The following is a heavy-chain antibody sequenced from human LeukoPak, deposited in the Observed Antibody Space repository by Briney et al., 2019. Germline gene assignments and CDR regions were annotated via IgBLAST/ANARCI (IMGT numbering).Heavy chain of an antibody. CDR1: GFTFSSYS. CDR3: TRDLMDYDVSTGLHHYYMDV. V-gene: IGHV3-48*01. D-gene: IGHD3-9*01. Sequence: GGSLRLSCAASGFTFSSYSMNWVRQAPGKGLEWVSYISSSSSTIYYADSVKGRFTISRDNAKNSLYLQMNSLRAEGTAVYYCTRDLMDYDVSTGLHHYYMDVWGQGTTVTVSS. J-gene: IGHJ6*02. CDR2: ISSSSSTI.